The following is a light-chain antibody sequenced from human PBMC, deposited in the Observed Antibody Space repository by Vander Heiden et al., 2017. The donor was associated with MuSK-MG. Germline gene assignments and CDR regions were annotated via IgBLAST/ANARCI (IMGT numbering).Light chain of an antibody. CDR3: NSRDSSGNPPVV. CDR1: SLRSYY. V-gene: IGLV3-19*01. CDR2: GKN. Sequence: SSELTQHPAASLALGQTVRITWQGDSLRSYYASWYQQKPGQAPVLVIYGKNNRPSGIPDRFSGSSSGNTASLTITGAQAEDEADDYCNSRDSSGNPPVVFGGGTKLTVL. J-gene: IGLJ2*01.